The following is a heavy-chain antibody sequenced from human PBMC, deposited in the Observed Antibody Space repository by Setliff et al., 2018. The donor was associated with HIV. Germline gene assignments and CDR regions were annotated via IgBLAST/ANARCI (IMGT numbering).Heavy chain of an antibody. CDR1: GASFVGDNH. CDR3: ARILVAAAGTGFDP. V-gene: IGHV4-38-2*01. Sequence: PSETLSLTCAVSGASFVGDNHWSWIRQPPGKGLEYIGSIHYNEKTYYNPSLKSRVIISIDKSKNKFSLKVSSATAADTAVYYCARILVAAAGTGFDPWGQGILVTVSS. CDR2: IHYNEKT. J-gene: IGHJ5*02. D-gene: IGHD6-13*01.